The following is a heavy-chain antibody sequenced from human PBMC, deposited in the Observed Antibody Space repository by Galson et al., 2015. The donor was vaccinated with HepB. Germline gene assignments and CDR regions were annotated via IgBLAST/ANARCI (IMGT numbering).Heavy chain of an antibody. CDR3: AKGRFGEH. J-gene: IGHJ4*02. V-gene: IGHV3-9*01. CDR1: GFTLDDYA. D-gene: IGHD3-10*01. CDR2: ISWNSGSI. Sequence: SLRLSCAASGFTLDDYAMHWVRQAPGKGLEWVSGISWNSGSIGYADSVKGRFTISRDNAKNSLYLQMNSLRAEDTALYYCAKGRFGEHWGQGTLVTVSS.